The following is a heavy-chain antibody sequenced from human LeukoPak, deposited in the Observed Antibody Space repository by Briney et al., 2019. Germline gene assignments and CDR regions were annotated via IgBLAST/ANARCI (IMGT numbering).Heavy chain of an antibody. D-gene: IGHD6-13*01. J-gene: IGHJ5*02. Sequence: SETLSLTCAVYGGSFSGYYWSWIRQPPGKGLEWIGEINHSGSTNYNPSLKSRVTISVDTSKNQFSLKLSSVTAADTAVYYCARAFAAGIWFYNWFGPWGQGTLVTVSS. CDR1: GGSFSGYY. V-gene: IGHV4-34*01. CDR2: INHSGST. CDR3: ARAFAAGIWFYNWFGP.